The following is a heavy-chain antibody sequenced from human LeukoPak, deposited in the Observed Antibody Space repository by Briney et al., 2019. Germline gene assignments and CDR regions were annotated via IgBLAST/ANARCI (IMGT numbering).Heavy chain of an antibody. V-gene: IGHV3-9*01. Sequence: GGSLRLSCAASGFTFDDYAMHLVRQAAGKGLEWVSGISWNSGSIGYADSVKGRFTISRDNAKNSLYLQMNSLRAEDTALYYCAKDIPERGYSYGGFDYWGQGTLVTVSS. J-gene: IGHJ4*02. D-gene: IGHD5-18*01. CDR1: GFTFDDYA. CDR2: ISWNSGSI. CDR3: AKDIPERGYSYGGFDY.